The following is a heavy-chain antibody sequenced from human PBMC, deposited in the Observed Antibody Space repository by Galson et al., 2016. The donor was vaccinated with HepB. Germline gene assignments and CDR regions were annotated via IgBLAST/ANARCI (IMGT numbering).Heavy chain of an antibody. CDR2: IHDSGST. D-gene: IGHD4-17*01. CDR1: GGSITSGPYY. J-gene: IGHJ3*02. CDR3: ARGTYGDYFRAFDI. V-gene: IGHV4-31*03. Sequence: SLTCTVSGGSITSGPYYWSWIRQRPGKGLEWIGYIHDSGSTYDNPSLKSRVTMSVDTSKNQFSLKLSSVTAADTAVYYCARGTYGDYFRAFDIWGQGTMVTVSS.